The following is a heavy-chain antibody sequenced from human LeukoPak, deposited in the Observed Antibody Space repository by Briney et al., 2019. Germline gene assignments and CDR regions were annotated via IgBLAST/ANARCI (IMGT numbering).Heavy chain of an antibody. V-gene: IGHV3-9*01. CDR1: GFTFDDYA. CDR3: AKAPYSSSWFVY. J-gene: IGHJ4*02. CDR2: ISWNSGSI. Sequence: GGSLRLSCAASGFTFDDYAMHWVRQAPGKGLEWVSGISWNSGSIGYADSVKGRFTISRDNAKNSLYLQMNSLRAEDTALYYCAKAPYSSSWFVYWGQETLVTVSS. D-gene: IGHD6-13*01.